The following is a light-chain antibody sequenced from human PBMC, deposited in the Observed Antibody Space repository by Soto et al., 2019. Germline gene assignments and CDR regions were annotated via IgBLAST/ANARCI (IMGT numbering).Light chain of an antibody. CDR3: QQYYSNPIT. J-gene: IGKJ5*01. V-gene: IGKV4-1*01. CDR1: QSVLSSSDSKNY. CDR2: WAS. Sequence: DIVMTQSPDSLVVSLGERATINCKSSQSVLSSSDSKNYLAWHQQKPGQPPKLLIYWASTRESGVPERFSGSGSGTDFALTISSLQAEDVAVYYCQQYYSNPITFGQGTRLEIK.